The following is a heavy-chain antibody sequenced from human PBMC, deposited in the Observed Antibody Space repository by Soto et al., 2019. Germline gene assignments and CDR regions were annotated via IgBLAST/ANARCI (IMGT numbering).Heavy chain of an antibody. J-gene: IGHJ4*02. CDR1: GASIRSGGYY. V-gene: IGHV4-31*03. CDR3: ARIEMASIK. CDR2: IYYTGST. Sequence: TLSLTCSVSGASIRSGGYYWSWLRQSPGKGLEWIGHIYYTGSTFYSPSLKSRLTISLDTSKNQFSLDLRSVTAADTAMYYCARIEMASIKWGRGTLVTVSS.